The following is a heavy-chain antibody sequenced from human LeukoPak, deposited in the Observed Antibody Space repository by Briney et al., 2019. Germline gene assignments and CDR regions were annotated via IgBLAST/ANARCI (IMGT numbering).Heavy chain of an antibody. Sequence: PGGSLRLSCAASGFTFSSYWMSWVRQAPGKGLEWVANIKQDGSEKYYVDSVKGRFTISRDNAKNSLYLQMNSLRAEDTAVYYCARDRSQYDFWSGLYHYYGMDVWGQGTTVTVSS. J-gene: IGHJ6*02. CDR2: IKQDGSEK. D-gene: IGHD3-3*01. CDR3: ARDRSQYDFWSGLYHYYGMDV. CDR1: GFTFSSYW. V-gene: IGHV3-7*01.